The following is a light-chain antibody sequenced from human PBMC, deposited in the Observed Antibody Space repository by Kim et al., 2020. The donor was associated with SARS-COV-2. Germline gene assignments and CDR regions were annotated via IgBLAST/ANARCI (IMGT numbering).Light chain of an antibody. CDR3: QQANNFTYN. V-gene: IGKV1-12*01. CDR2: SAS. CDR1: LDIARF. Sequence: DIQMTQSPSSVSASVGDRVTLTCRASLDIARFLAWYQQKPGKAPKLLIYSASTLQSGVPSRFSGSGSGTDFTLTINGLRPEDFATYYRQQANNFTYNFGPGTKLEIK. J-gene: IGKJ2*01.